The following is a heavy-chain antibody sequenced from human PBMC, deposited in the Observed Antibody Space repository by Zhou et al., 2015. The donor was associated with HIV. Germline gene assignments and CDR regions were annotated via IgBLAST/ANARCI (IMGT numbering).Heavy chain of an antibody. CDR2: IIPILGIA. J-gene: IGHJ2*01. D-gene: IGHD4-17*01. V-gene: IGHV1-69*08. CDR1: GGTFSSYT. CDR3: ARDPGYGLPDYVSLRRQYWYFDL. Sequence: QVQLVQSGAEVKKPGSSVKVSCKASGGTFSSYTISWVRQAPGQGLEWMGRIIPILGIANYAQKFQGRVTITADKSTSTAYMELSSLRSEDTAVYYCARDPGYGLPDYVSLRRQYWYFDLWGRGTLVTVSS.